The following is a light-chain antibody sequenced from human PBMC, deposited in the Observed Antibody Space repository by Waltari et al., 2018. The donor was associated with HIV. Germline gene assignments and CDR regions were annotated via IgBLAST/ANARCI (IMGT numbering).Light chain of an antibody. Sequence: VMTQSPATVSVSPGGRATLSCRASQSVGSYLAWYQQKPGQAPRLLIYGAATRATGIPTRFIGSGSGTEFTLTISSLKSEDFAVYYCHQYNKWPRGTFGGGTKVEV. V-gene: IGKV3-15*01. CDR2: GAA. CDR3: HQYNKWPRGT. J-gene: IGKJ4*01. CDR1: QSVGSY.